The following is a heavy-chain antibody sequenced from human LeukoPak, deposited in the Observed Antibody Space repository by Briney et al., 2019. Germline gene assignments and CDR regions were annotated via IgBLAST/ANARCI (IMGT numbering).Heavy chain of an antibody. V-gene: IGHV3-48*03. Sequence: SGGSLRLSCAASGFTFSSYEMNWVRQAPGKGLEWVSYISSSGSTIYYADSVKGRFTISRDNAKNSLYLQMNSLRAEDTAVYYCARSMSRMVSYPKYFDYWGQGTLVTVSS. D-gene: IGHD2-15*01. J-gene: IGHJ4*02. CDR2: ISSSGSTI. CDR1: GFTFSSYE. CDR3: ARSMSRMVSYPKYFDY.